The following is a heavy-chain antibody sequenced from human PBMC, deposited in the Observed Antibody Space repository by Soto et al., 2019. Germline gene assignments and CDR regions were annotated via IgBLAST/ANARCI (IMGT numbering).Heavy chain of an antibody. CDR2: ISGSGGST. Sequence: GGSLRLSCAASGFTFSSYAMSWVRQAPGKGLEWVSAISGSGGSTYYADSVKGRFTISRDNSKNTLYLQMNSLRAEDTAIYYCAKGDSGSYYNYFDYWGQGTLVTVSS. CDR1: GFTFSSYA. J-gene: IGHJ4*02. CDR3: AKGDSGSYYNYFDY. V-gene: IGHV3-23*01. D-gene: IGHD3-10*01.